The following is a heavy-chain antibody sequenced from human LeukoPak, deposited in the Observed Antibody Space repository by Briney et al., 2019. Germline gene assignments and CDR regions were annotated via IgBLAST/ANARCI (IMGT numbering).Heavy chain of an antibody. CDR1: AHSISSYY. V-gene: IGHV4-4*09. D-gene: IGHD2-2*01. CDR2: IYTRGST. Sequence: ASDTLSLTCTVSAHSISSYYSSCTRQPPGKGRECIGYIYTRGSTKYNPSLKSRVTISVDTSKNQFSLKLSSVTAADTAVYYFARRRSITSCEGCGWFEPWGQGGLVTVSS. CDR3: ARRRSITSCEGCGWFEP. J-gene: IGHJ5*02.